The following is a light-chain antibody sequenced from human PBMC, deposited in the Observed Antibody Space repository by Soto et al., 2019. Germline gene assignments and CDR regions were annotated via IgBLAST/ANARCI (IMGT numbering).Light chain of an antibody. CDR1: QDISNY. V-gene: IGKV1-33*01. CDR2: DAS. CDR3: QQYDNLPLT. J-gene: IGKJ4*01. Sequence: DIQMTQSPSSLSASVGDRVTITCQASQDISNYLNWYQQKRGKAPKLLIYDASTLETGVPSRFSGSGSGTDFTFTISSLQPEDIATYYCQQYDNLPLTFGGGTKVEIK.